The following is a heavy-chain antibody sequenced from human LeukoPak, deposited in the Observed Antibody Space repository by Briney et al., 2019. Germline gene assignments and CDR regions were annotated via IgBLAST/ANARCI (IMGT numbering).Heavy chain of an antibody. CDR2: LYSRGTST. CDR3: VRDSSGMDV. Sequence: GGSLRLSCLASGFTVTNYAMHWVHQAPGKGLDYVSVLYSRGTSTYYADSVKGRFTVSRDSSKNTLFLQMSSLRVEDTAIYYCVRDSSGMDVWGRGTAVTVSS. CDR1: GFTVTNYA. J-gene: IGHJ6*02. V-gene: IGHV3-64D*06.